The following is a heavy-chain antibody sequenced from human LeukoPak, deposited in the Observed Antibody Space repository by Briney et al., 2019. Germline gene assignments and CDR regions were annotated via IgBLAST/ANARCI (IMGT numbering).Heavy chain of an antibody. CDR2: ISAYKGNT. J-gene: IGHJ6*02. D-gene: IGHD6-13*01. CDR3: ARGDSSSWYPYYYYYGMDV. V-gene: IGHV1-18*01. CDR1: GYTFTSYG. Sequence: ASVKVSCKASGYTFTSYGISWVRQAPGQGREWMGWISAYKGNTNYAQKLQGRVTMTTDTPTSTAYMELRSLRSDDTAVYYCARGDSSSWYPYYYYYGMDVWGQGTTVTVSS.